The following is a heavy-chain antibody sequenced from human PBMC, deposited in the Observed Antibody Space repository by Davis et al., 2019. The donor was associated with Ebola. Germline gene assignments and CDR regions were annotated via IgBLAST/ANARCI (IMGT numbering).Heavy chain of an antibody. CDR2: IYTGDSDT. D-gene: IGHD3-10*01. CDR1: GNSFTSFW. J-gene: IGHJ4*02. V-gene: IGHV5-51*01. Sequence: GESLKISCKGSGNSFTSFWIGWVRQMPGKGLEWMGVIYTGDSDTRYSPSFRGQVTISADKSFSTAYLQWSGLKASDTAMYYCARMGKSYYDSLWDYWGQGTLVTVSS. CDR3: ARMGKSYYDSLWDY.